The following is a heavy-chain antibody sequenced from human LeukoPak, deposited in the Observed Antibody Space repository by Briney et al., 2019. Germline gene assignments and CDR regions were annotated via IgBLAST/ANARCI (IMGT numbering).Heavy chain of an antibody. D-gene: IGHD2-2*01. CDR2: ISTYNGNT. CDR1: NYTFASHG. V-gene: IGHV1-18*01. J-gene: IGHJ6*02. Sequence: ASVKVSCKASNYTFASHGISWVRQAPGQGLEWMGWISTYNGNTNYAQNFQGRVTMTTDTSTSTAYMELRSLRSDDTAVYYCARQYCSSTSCYLGEVVYYGMDVWGQGTTVTVSS. CDR3: ARQYCSSTSCYLGEVVYYGMDV.